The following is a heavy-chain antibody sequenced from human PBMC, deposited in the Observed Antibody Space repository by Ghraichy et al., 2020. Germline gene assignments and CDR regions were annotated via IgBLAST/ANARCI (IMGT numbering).Heavy chain of an antibody. CDR3: ARDFERKYGGSDY. V-gene: IGHV3-7*01. CDR1: GFTFSHYW. J-gene: IGHJ4*02. CDR2: IKEDGSDK. D-gene: IGHD1-1*01. Sequence: GGSLRLSCAASGFTFSHYWMSWVRQAPGKGLEWVANIKEDGSDKYYVGSVKGRFTISRDNANNSLYLQMDSLRAEDTAVYYCARDFERKYGGSDYWGQGSLVTVSS.